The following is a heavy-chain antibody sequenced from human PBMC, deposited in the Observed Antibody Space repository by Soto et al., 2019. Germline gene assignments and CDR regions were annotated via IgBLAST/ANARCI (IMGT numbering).Heavy chain of an antibody. V-gene: IGHV3-74*01. D-gene: IGHD1-26*01. CDR2: INSDGSST. CDR1: GFTFSSYW. Sequence: EVQLVESGGGLVQPGGSLRLSCAASGFTFSSYWMHWVRQAPGKGLVWVSRINSDGSSTSYADSVKGRFTISRDNAKNTMYLQMNSLSAEDTAVYYCASLSGSYPLLYYYAGMDVWGQGTTVTDSS. J-gene: IGHJ6*02. CDR3: ASLSGSYPLLYYYAGMDV.